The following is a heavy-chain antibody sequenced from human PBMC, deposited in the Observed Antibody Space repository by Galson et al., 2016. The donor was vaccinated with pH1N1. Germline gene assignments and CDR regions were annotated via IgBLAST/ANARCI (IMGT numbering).Heavy chain of an antibody. J-gene: IGHJ4*02. D-gene: IGHD3-10*01. CDR1: GFTFSRDW. V-gene: IGHV3-74*01. Sequence: SLRLSCAASGFTFSRDWFHWVRQAPGKGLVWVSRINRDGTTIDSADSVKGRFTISRDNAKNTLYLEMNSLRAEDTAVYYCARDCFGPQDDWGQGTLVTVSS. CDR3: ARDCFGPQDD. CDR2: INRDGTTI.